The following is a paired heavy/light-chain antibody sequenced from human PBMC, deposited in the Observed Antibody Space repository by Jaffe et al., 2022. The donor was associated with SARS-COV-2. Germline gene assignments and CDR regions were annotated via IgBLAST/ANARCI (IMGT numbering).Light chain of an antibody. Sequence: SYELTQPPSVSVSPGQTARITCSGDALPKQYAYWYQQKPGQAPVLVIYKDSERPSGIPERFSGSSSGTTVTLTISGVQAEDEADYYCQSADSSGTSVVFGGGTKLTVL. CDR1: ALPKQY. J-gene: IGLJ2*01. CDR2: KDS. CDR3: QSADSSGTSVV. V-gene: IGLV3-25*03.
Heavy chain of an antibody. CDR2: IYYSGST. Sequence: QLQLQESGPGLVKPSETLSLTCTVSGGSISSSSYYWGWIRQPPGKGLEWIGSIYYSGSTYYNPSLKSRVTISVDTSKNQFSLKLSSVTAADTAVYYCARHAKSEMATIGPFVGSNWFDPWGQGTLVTVSS. J-gene: IGHJ5*02. CDR1: GGSISSSSYY. D-gene: IGHD5-12*01. CDR3: ARHAKSEMATIGPFVGSNWFDP. V-gene: IGHV4-39*01.